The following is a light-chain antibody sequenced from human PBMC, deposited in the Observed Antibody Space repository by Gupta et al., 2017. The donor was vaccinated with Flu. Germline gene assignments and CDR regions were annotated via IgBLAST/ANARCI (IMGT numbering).Light chain of an antibody. CDR2: QVS. Sequence: ISGRSSQGRVYSDGNTYVQWFQQRPGQSPRRLIQQVSYRDSGVPDRVSGSGSGTDFTLKISRVEAEDVGVYYCMQGAHWPWAFGQGTKVEIK. CDR1: QGRVYSDGNTY. V-gene: IGKV2-30*01. CDR3: MQGAHWPWA. J-gene: IGKJ1*01.